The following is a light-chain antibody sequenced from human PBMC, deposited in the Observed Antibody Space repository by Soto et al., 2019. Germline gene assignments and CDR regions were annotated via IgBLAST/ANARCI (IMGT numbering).Light chain of an antibody. J-gene: IGKJ2*01. CDR1: QSVLYNSNNKNY. CDR2: WAS. Sequence: DIVMTQSPDSLAVSLGERATINCKSSQSVLYNSNNKNYLSWYQQKPGQPPKLLISWASTRESGVPDRFSGSGSGTDFTLTISSLRAEDVAVYYCQQYYSTPYTFGQGTKLEIK. V-gene: IGKV4-1*01. CDR3: QQYYSTPYT.